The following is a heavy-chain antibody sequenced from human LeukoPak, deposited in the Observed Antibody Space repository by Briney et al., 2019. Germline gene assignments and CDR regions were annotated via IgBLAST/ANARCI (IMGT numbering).Heavy chain of an antibody. CDR2: ISGGGGST. J-gene: IGHJ4*02. CDR1: GFTFTSYS. D-gene: IGHD1-26*01. V-gene: IGHV3-23*01. CDR3: AKGGKWDVTPFDY. Sequence: GGSLRLSCEASGFTFTSYSMNWVRQAPGKGQEWVSTISGGGGSTYYADSVKGRFTISRDNSKNTLYLQVNSLRAEDTAVYYCAKGGKWDVTPFDYWGQGTLVTVSS.